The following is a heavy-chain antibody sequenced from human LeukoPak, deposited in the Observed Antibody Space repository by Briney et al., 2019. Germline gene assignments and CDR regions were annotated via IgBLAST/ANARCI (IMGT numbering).Heavy chain of an antibody. CDR2: IYTSGST. Sequence: SQTLSLTCTVSGGSISSGSYYWSWIRQPAGKGLEWIGRIYTSGSTNYNPSLKSRVTISVDTSKNQFSLKLSSVTAADTAEYYCASRTPHDILTGYYWVDYYMDVWGKGTTVTVSS. CDR3: ASRTPHDILTGYYWVDYYMDV. J-gene: IGHJ6*03. V-gene: IGHV4-61*02. CDR1: GGSISSGSYY. D-gene: IGHD3-9*01.